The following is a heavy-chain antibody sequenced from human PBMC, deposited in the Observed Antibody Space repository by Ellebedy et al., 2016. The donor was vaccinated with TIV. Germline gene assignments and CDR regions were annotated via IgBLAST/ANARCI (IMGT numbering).Heavy chain of an antibody. Sequence: MPSETLSLTCTVSGGSLSPYYWSRIRQAPGKGLEWIAYISYNERRDYNPSLKSRVTTSVDSSKNHFSLNLRSVTAADTAVYYCTRERRDGFNYIENWGPGTLVIVSS. CDR2: ISYNERR. D-gene: IGHD5-24*01. CDR1: GGSLSPYY. V-gene: IGHV4-59*01. J-gene: IGHJ4*02. CDR3: TRERRDGFNYIEN.